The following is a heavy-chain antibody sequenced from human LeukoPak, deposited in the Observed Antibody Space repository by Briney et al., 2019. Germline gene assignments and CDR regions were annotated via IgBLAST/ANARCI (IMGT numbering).Heavy chain of an antibody. CDR3: VKDPRDTYGTNWFVS. Sequence: GGSLGLSCAASGFTFTIYAMSWVRQAPGRGLQWVSQISGTGGATWYAGFARDRFTISRDNSKKTLYLQMSGLRVEDTAMYYCVKDPRDTYGTNWFVSWGQGTLLIVSS. D-gene: IGHD2-21*01. J-gene: IGHJ5*01. CDR2: ISGTGGAT. CDR1: GFTFTIYA. V-gene: IGHV3-23*01.